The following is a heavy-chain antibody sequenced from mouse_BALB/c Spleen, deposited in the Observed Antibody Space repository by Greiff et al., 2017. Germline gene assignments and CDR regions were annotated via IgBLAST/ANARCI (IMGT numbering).Heavy chain of an antibody. CDR1: GYTFTSYW. CDR3: ARGWYSDEGAWFAY. D-gene: IGHD2-12*01. J-gene: IGHJ3*01. V-gene: IGHV1-7*01. CDR2: INPSTGYT. Sequence: SGAELAKPGASVKMSCKASGYTFTSYWMHWVNQRPGQGLEWIGYINPSTGYTEYNQKFKDKATLTADKSSSTAYMQLSSLTSEDSAVYYCARGWYSDEGAWFAYWGQGTLVTVSA.